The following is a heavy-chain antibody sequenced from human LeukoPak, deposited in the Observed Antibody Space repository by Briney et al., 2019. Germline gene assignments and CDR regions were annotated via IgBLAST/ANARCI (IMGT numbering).Heavy chain of an antibody. V-gene: IGHV3-53*01. CDR3: AREIKDSSLSYYFDY. CDR1: GFTFSSNY. CDR2: IYSGGST. D-gene: IGHD6-13*01. Sequence: GGSLRLSCAASGFTFSSNYMSWVRQAPGKGLEWVSAIYSGGSTYYADSVKGRFTISRDNSKNTLYLQMNSLRAEDTAVYYCAREIKDSSLSYYFDYWGQGTLVTVSS. J-gene: IGHJ4*02.